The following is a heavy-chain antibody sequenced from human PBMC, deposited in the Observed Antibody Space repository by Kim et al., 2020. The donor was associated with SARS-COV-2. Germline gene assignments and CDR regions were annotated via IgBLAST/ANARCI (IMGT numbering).Heavy chain of an antibody. V-gene: IGHV3-74*01. CDR3: AIPYYYDSSGYYYYYGMDV. Sequence: GGSLRLSCAASGFTFSSYWMHWVRQAPGKGLVWVSRINSDGSSTSYADSVKGRFTISRDNAKNTLYLQMNSLRAEDTAVYYCAIPYYYDSSGYYYYYGMDVWSQGTTVTVSS. D-gene: IGHD3-22*01. CDR1: GFTFSSYW. CDR2: INSDGSST. J-gene: IGHJ6*02.